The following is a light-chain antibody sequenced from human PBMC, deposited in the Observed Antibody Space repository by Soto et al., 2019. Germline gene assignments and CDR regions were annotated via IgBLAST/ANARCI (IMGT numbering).Light chain of an antibody. V-gene: IGKV3-11*01. Sequence: EIALTQSPATLSLSPGERATLSCRASQSVSSYLAWYQQKPGQAPRLLIYDASNRATGIPARFSGSGSGTDFTLTISSLESEDFGVYYCQQRGNWPPTFGGGTKVEIK. CDR1: QSVSSY. CDR3: QQRGNWPPT. CDR2: DAS. J-gene: IGKJ4*01.